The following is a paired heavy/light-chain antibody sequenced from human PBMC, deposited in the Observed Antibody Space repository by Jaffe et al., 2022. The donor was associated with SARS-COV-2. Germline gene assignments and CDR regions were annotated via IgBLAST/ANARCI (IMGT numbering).Light chain of an antibody. V-gene: IGKV1-16*02. CDR2: SAF. CDR1: QGISNY. J-gene: IGKJ2*01. CDR3: QQYNSYPYT. Sequence: DIQMTQSPSSLSASVGDRVTITCRASQGISNYLAWFQQKPGKAPKSLIYSAFNLQSGVPSKFSGGGSGTDFTLTISSLQPEDFATYYCQQYNSYPYTFGQGTKLEIK.
Heavy chain of an antibody. CDR3: TSIDDSSSGYYYYGMDV. V-gene: IGHV3-49*05. J-gene: IGHJ6*02. Sequence: EVQLVESGGGLVKPGRSLRLSCTASGFTFGDYAMNWFRQAPGKGLEWVGFTRSKAYGGTTEYAASVKGRFAISRDDSKSIAYLQMNSLKTEDTAVYYCTSIDDSSSGYYYYGMDVWGQGTTVTVSS. D-gene: IGHD6-6*01. CDR2: TRSKAYGGTT. CDR1: GFTFGDYA.